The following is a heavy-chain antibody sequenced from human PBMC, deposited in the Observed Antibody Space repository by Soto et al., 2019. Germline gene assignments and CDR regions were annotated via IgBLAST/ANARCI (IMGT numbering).Heavy chain of an antibody. J-gene: IGHJ6*02. Sequence: PSETLSLTCTVSGGSVSSGSYFWSWFRQPPGKGLEWLGYIYYTGSTNYNPYLKSRVTMSLDTSKNQFSLKLSSVTAADAAVYYCARDRAGTTASYNGVDVWGRGSTVTVSS. D-gene: IGHD1-7*01. CDR3: ARDRAGTTASYNGVDV. CDR2: IYYTGST. CDR1: GGSVSSGSYF. V-gene: IGHV4-61*01.